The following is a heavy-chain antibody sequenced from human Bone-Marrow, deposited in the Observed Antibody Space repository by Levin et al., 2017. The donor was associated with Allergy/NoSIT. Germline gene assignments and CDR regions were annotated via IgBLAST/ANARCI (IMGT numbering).Heavy chain of an antibody. CDR3: AREGIYGDYVDYYYYGMDV. CDR1: GYTFTSYG. D-gene: IGHD4-17*01. Sequence: ASVKVSCKASGYTFTSYGISWVRQAPGQGLEWMGWISAYNGNTNYAQKLQGRVTMTTDTSTSTAYMELRSLRSDDTAVYYCAREGIYGDYVDYYYYGMDVWGQGTTVTVSS. J-gene: IGHJ6*02. V-gene: IGHV1-18*01. CDR2: ISAYNGNT.